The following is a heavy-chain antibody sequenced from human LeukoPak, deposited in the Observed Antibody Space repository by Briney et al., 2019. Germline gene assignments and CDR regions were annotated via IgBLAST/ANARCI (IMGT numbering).Heavy chain of an antibody. J-gene: IGHJ4*02. CDR2: ISAYNGNT. Sequence: ASVKVSCKASGYTFTSYGISWVRQAPGQGLEWMGWISAYNGNTNYAQKLQGRVTMTTDTSTSTAYMELRSLRSDDTAVYYCARDGRYFDWLLPPFDYWGQGTLVTVSS. V-gene: IGHV1-18*01. CDR1: GYTFTSYG. CDR3: ARDGRYFDWLLPPFDY. D-gene: IGHD3-9*01.